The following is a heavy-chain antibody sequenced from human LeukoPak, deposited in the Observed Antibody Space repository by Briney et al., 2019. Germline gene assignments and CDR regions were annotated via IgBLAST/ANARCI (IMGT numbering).Heavy chain of an antibody. D-gene: IGHD1-7*01. Sequence: TSETLSLTCTVSGGSISSYYWSWIRQPPGKGLEWIGYIYYSGSTNYNPSLKSRVTISVDTSKNQFSLKLSSVTAADTAVYYCARGEVKGMYNWNYEFDYWGQGTLVTVSS. CDR1: GGSISSYY. V-gene: IGHV4-59*01. CDR3: ARGEVKGMYNWNYEFDY. CDR2: IYYSGST. J-gene: IGHJ4*02.